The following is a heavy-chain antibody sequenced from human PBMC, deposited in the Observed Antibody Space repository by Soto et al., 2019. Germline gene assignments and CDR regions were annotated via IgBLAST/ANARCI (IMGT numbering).Heavy chain of an antibody. CDR3: ARARGITRFDP. CDR1: GGSISSGGYY. CDR2: IYYSGST. V-gene: IGHV4-31*03. J-gene: IGHJ5*02. Sequence: QVQLQESGPGLMKPSQTLSLTCTVSGGSISSGGYYWSWIRQHPGKALEWIGYIYYSGSTYNNPSLNSRVTISVDTSKTQCSLKLGSVTAADTAAYYCARARGITRFDPWGQGTLVTVSS.